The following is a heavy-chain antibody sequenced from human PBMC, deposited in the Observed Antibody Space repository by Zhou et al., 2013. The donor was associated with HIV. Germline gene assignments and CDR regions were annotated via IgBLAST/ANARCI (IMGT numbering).Heavy chain of an antibody. Sequence: QVPLVQSAAEVKRPGSSVRISCRAAGGTFNSYVVFWVRQAPGRGLEWIGGVIPVLGKTNYAQKFQGRVTITTDESTSTAYMELSSLRSEDTAVYYCARGGVGAAAFDYWGQGTLVTVSS. CDR2: VIPVLGKT. D-gene: IGHD6-13*01. CDR1: GGTFNSYV. CDR3: ARGGVGAAAFDY. V-gene: IGHV1-69*05. J-gene: IGHJ4*02.